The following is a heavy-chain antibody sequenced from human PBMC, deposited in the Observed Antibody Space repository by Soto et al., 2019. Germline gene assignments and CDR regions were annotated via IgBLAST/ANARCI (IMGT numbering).Heavy chain of an antibody. CDR1: GYTFTSYG. CDR2: ISAYNGNT. CDR3: ARDGRDIVVVPTAIYNWFDL. V-gene: IGHV1-18*01. D-gene: IGHD2-2*01. Sequence: QVQLVQSGTEVKKPGASVKVSCKASGYTFTSYGISWVRQAPGQGLEWMGWISAYNGNTNYAQKLQGRVTMTTDTSTSTAYMELGSLRSDDTAVYDCARDGRDIVVVPTAIYNWFDLWGQGTLVTVSS. J-gene: IGHJ5*02.